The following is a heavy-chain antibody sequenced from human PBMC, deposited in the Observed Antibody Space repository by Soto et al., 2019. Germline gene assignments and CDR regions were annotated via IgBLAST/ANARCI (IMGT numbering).Heavy chain of an antibody. V-gene: IGHV3-74*01. Sequence: EVQLVESGGGLVQPGGSLRLSCAASGFTFSSYWMHCVRQAPGKGLVWVSRINSDGSSTYYADSVKGRFTISRDNAKNTLYLQMNSLRAEDTAVYYCASHIVVGTATRSVDYWGQGTLVTVSS. J-gene: IGHJ4*02. D-gene: IGHD2-21*02. CDR3: ASHIVVGTATRSVDY. CDR1: GFTFSSYW. CDR2: INSDGSST.